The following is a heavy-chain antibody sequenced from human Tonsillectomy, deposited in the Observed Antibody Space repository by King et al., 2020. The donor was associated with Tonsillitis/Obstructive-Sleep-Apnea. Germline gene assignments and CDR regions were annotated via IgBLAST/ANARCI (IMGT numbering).Heavy chain of an antibody. Sequence: QLQESGPGLVKPSETLSLTCTVSGGSISSYYWSWIRQPPGKGLEWIGYIYYSGSTNYNPSLKSRVTISVDTSKNQFSLKLSSVTAADTAVYYCARVRSRELLVVDYWGQGTLVTVSS. V-gene: IGHV4-59*01. CDR3: ARVRSRELLVVDY. J-gene: IGHJ4*02. D-gene: IGHD3-10*01. CDR1: GGSISSYY. CDR2: IYYSGST.